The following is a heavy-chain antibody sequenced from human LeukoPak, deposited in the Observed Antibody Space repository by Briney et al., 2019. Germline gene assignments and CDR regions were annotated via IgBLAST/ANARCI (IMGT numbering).Heavy chain of an antibody. CDR1: GYTFTGYY. CDR2: INPNSGGT. D-gene: IGHD3-3*01. CDR3: ARDRGITIPRRFDP. V-gene: IGHV1-2*02. J-gene: IGHJ5*02. Sequence: ASVKVSCKASGYTFTGYYMHWVRQAPGQGLEWTGWINPNSGGTNYAQKFQGGVTMTRDTSISTAYMELSRLRSDDTAVYYCARDRGITIPRRFDPWGQGTLVTVSS.